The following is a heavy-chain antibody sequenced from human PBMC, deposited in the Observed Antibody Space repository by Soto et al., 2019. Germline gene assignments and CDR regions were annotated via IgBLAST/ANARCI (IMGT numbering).Heavy chain of an antibody. CDR1: GGSISSYY. V-gene: IGHV4-59*01. D-gene: IGHD4-17*01. Sequence: SETLSLTCTVSGGSISSYYWSWIRQPPGKGLEWIGYIYYSGSTNYNPSLKSRVTISVDTSKNQFSLKLSSVTAADTAVYYCARVNGDYLFDYRGQGTLVTVSS. CDR3: ARVNGDYLFDY. J-gene: IGHJ4*02. CDR2: IYYSGST.